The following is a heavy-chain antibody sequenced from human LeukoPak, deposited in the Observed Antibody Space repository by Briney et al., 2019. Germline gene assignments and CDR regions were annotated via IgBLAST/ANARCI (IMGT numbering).Heavy chain of an antibody. D-gene: IGHD1-26*01. J-gene: IGHJ4*02. CDR2: INPNSGGT. CDR3: ARDVRIVGATPIDY. Sequence: ASVKASCKASGYTFTGYYMHWVRQAPGQGLEWMGWINPNSGGTNYAQKFQGRVTMTRDTSFSTAYMELSRLRSDDTAVYYCARDVRIVGATPIDYWGQGTLVTVSA. V-gene: IGHV1-2*02. CDR1: GYTFTGYY.